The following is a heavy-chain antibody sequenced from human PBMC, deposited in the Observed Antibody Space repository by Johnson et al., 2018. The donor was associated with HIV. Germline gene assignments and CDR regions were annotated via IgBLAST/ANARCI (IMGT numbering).Heavy chain of an antibody. D-gene: IGHD5-24*01. J-gene: IGHJ3*02. CDR3: ARACRDGYTCDAFDI. CDR2: IFSGGST. Sequence: VQLVESGGGLVQPGGSLRLSCAASGFTVSGNYMTWVRQAPGKGLEWVSVIFSGGSTYYAGFVKGRFTISRVNSKNTLYLQMNSLRVEDTAVYYCARACRDGYTCDAFDIWGQGTMVTVSS. V-gene: IGHV3-66*01. CDR1: GFTVSGNY.